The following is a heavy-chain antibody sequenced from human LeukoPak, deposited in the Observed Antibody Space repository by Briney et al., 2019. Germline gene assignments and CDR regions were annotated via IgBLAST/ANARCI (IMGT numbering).Heavy chain of an antibody. D-gene: IGHD3-10*01. CDR3: ARDRTYYYGSGSYYIGGAFDY. J-gene: IGHJ4*02. Sequence: PGGSLRLSCAASGFTFSSYSMNWVRQAPGKGLEWVSSISSSSSYIYYADSVKGRSTISRDNAKNSLYLQMNSLRAEDTAVYYCARDRTYYYGSGSYYIGGAFDYWGQGTLVTVSS. V-gene: IGHV3-21*01. CDR1: GFTFSSYS. CDR2: ISSSSSYI.